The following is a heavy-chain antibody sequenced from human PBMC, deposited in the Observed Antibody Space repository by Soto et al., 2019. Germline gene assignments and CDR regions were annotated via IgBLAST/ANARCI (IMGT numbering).Heavy chain of an antibody. D-gene: IGHD3-10*01. J-gene: IGHJ4*02. V-gene: IGHV1-3*01. CDR1: GYTFTSYA. Sequence: QVQLVQSGAEVKKPGASVKVSCKASGYTFTSYAMHWVRQAPGQRLEWMGWINAGNGNTKYSQKFQGRVTITRDTSASTAYIELSSLRSEDTAVYYCARDVVDTMVRGWGQGTLVTVSS. CDR2: INAGNGNT. CDR3: ARDVVDTMVRG.